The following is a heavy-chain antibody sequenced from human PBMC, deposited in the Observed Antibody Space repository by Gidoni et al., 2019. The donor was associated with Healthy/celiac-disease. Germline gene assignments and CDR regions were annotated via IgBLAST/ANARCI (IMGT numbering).Heavy chain of an antibody. V-gene: IGHV4-61*02. CDR2: IYTSGST. J-gene: IGHJ6*02. D-gene: IGHD3-10*01. Sequence: QVQLQESGPGLVKPAQTLSLTCPVPGGSISSGSYYRSWIRQPAGKGLEWIGRIYTSGSTNYNPSLKSRVTISVDTSKNQFSLKLSSVTAADTAVYYCARDPGRIWFGGVWWYYGMDVWGQGTTVTVSS. CDR1: GGSISSGSYY. CDR3: ARDPGRIWFGGVWWYYGMDV.